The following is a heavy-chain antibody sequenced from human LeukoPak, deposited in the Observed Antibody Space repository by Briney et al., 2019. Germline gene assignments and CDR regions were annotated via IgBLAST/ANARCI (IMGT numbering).Heavy chain of an antibody. Sequence: ASVKVSCKASGYTFTSYYLYWVRQAPGQGLEWMGVINPSGGSTTSAQKFQGRVTMTRDTSTSTVYMELRSLRSDDTAVYYCARELGRNAFDVWGQGTMVTVSS. J-gene: IGHJ3*01. CDR2: INPSGGST. CDR1: GYTFTSYY. D-gene: IGHD7-27*01. CDR3: ARELGRNAFDV. V-gene: IGHV1-46*01.